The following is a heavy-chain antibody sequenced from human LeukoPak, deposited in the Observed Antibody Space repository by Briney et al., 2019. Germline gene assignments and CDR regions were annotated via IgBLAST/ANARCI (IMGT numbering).Heavy chain of an antibody. V-gene: IGHV4-59*08. CDR1: GGSISSYY. CDR3: ARLDRSSRYYYYGMDV. CDR2: IYYSGST. J-gene: IGHJ6*02. D-gene: IGHD6-19*01. Sequence: SSETLSLTCTVSGGSISSYYWSWIRQPPGKGLEWIGYIYYSGSTNYNPSLKSRVTISVDTSKNQFSLKLSSVTAADTAVYYCARLDRSSRYYYYGMDVWGQGTTVTVSS.